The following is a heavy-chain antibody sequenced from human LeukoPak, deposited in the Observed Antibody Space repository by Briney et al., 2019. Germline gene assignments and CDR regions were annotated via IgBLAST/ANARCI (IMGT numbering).Heavy chain of an antibody. Sequence: ASVKVSCKVSGYTLTELSMHWVRQAPGKGLEWMGGFDPEDGETIYAQKFQGRVTMTEDTSTDTAYMELSSLRSEDTAVYYCATLDYSGNPANDAFDIWGQGTMVTVSS. CDR3: ATLDYSGNPANDAFDI. J-gene: IGHJ3*02. V-gene: IGHV1-24*01. D-gene: IGHD4-23*01. CDR2: FDPEDGET. CDR1: GYTLTELS.